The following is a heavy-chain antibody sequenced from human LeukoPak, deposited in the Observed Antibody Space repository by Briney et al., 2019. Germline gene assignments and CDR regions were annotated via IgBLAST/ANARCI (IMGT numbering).Heavy chain of an antibody. V-gene: IGHV4-59*02. Sequence: SETLSLTCTVSGGSVSSYSWNWLRQPPGKGLEWIGNISDSGSGSTKYNRSLESRVTMSVETSKNQFSLKLSSVTAADTAVYYCARTNAFDIWGQGTMVTVSS. CDR2: ISDSGSGST. CDR1: GGSVSSYS. J-gene: IGHJ3*02. CDR3: ARTNAFDI.